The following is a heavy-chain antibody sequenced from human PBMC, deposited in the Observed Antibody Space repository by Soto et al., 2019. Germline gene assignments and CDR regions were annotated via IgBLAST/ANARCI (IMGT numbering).Heavy chain of an antibody. D-gene: IGHD6-13*01. CDR1: GGSFSGYY. CDR3: ARVQGPILHSSSWNGMDV. J-gene: IGHJ6*02. V-gene: IGHV4-34*01. CDR2: INHSGST. Sequence: SETLSLTCAVYGGSFSGYYWSWIRQPPGKGLEWIGEINHSGSTNYNPSLKSRVTISVDTSKNQFSLKLSSLRSEDTAVYYCARVQGPILHSSSWNGMDVWGQGITVTVSS.